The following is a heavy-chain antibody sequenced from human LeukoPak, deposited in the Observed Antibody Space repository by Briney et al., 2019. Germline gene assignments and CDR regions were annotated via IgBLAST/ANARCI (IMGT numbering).Heavy chain of an antibody. CDR3: LKYLPSGGGVDY. Sequence: GGSLRLSCSASGFTFSTYAMHWVRQAPGKGLEYVSAISRNGGRTYYADSVKGRFTISRDNYKNTMCLQMSSLGAEDTAVYYCLKYLPSGGGVDYWGQGTLVTVSS. CDR2: ISRNGGRT. V-gene: IGHV3-64D*06. D-gene: IGHD3-10*01. CDR1: GFTFSTYA. J-gene: IGHJ4*02.